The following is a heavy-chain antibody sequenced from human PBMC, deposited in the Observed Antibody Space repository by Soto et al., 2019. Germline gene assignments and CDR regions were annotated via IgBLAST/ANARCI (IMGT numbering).Heavy chain of an antibody. V-gene: IGHV4-39*01. CDR1: GGSISSSSYY. CDR2: IYYSGST. D-gene: IGHD3-22*01. CDR3: ASPAPYHYDSSGYYNDAFDI. J-gene: IGHJ3*02. Sequence: SETLSLTCTVSGGSISSSSYYWGWIRQPPGKGLEWIGSIYYSGSTYYNPSLKSRVTISVDTSKNQFSLKLSSVTAADTAVYYCASPAPYHYDSSGYYNDAFDIWGQGTMVTVSS.